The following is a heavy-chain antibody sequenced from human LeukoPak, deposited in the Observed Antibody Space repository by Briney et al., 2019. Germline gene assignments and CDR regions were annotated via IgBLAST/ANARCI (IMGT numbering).Heavy chain of an antibody. CDR1: GFTFSKAW. CDR3: TTVKGDSSLDRYNWFDP. Sequence: GGSLRLSCAASGFTFSKAWMSWVRQAPGKGLDWIGRIRSKTDGGTTDYAAPVKGRFTISRDDSKNTLYLQMNSLKTEDTALYYCTTVKGDSSLDRYNWFDPWGQGTLVTVSS. J-gene: IGHJ5*02. D-gene: IGHD6-13*01. CDR2: IRSKTDGGTT. V-gene: IGHV3-15*01.